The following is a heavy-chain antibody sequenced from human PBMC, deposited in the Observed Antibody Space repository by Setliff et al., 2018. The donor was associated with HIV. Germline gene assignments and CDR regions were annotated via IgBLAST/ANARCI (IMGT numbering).Heavy chain of an antibody. Sequence: GGSLRLSCAASGFIFDDYAMHWVRQAPGKGLEWVSGISSNTDNIYYADSVTGRFTISRDNAKNSLFLQMNDLRPEDTAFYYCVKDGTPIGRYYQYFHVWGEGIMVTVSS. D-gene: IGHD1-26*01. CDR1: GFIFDDYA. CDR2: ISSNTDNI. V-gene: IGHV3-9*01. CDR3: VKDGTPIGRYYQYFHV. J-gene: IGHJ6*04.